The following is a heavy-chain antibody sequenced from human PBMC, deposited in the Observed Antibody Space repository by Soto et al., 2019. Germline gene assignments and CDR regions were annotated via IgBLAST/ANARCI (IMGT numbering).Heavy chain of an antibody. CDR3: ARVPGP. V-gene: IGHV4-30-2*01. CDR1: GVSISIGGYS. Sequence: QLQLQESGSGLVKPSQTLSLTCAVSGVSISIGGYSWSWIRQPPGKGLEWIGYIYHSGSTYYNPSIKSRVAISVDRSKNQFSLKLSYVTAAVTAVYDCARVPGPCGQKTMVTVSS. J-gene: IGHJ5*02. CDR2: IYHSGST.